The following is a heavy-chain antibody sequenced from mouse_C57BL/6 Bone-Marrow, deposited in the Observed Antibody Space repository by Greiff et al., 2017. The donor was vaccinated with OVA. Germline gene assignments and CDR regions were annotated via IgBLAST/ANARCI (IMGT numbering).Heavy chain of an antibody. CDR1: GYTFTDYW. J-gene: IGHJ1*03. CDR3: ARKSKLGPRYFDV. CDR2: ILPGSGST. D-gene: IGHD4-1*01. V-gene: IGHV1-9*01. Sequence: QVQLKESGPVLVKPGASVKMSCKASGYTFTDYWIEWVKQRPGHGLEWIGEILPGSGSTNYNEKFKGKATFTADTSSNTAYMQLSSLTTEDSAIYYCARKSKLGPRYFDVWGTGTTVTVSS.